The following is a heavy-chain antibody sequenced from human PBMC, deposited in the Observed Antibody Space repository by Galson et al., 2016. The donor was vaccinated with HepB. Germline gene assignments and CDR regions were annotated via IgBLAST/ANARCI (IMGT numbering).Heavy chain of an antibody. D-gene: IGHD6-19*01. V-gene: IGHV1-18*04. CDR3: VKTTGGWPPFFDI. CDR2: ISAYNFKT. CDR1: GYTLTSYY. Sequence: SCKASGYTLTSYYATWVRQAPGQGLEWMGWISAYNFKTNYAQNLQGRVTMTADTSTNTAYMEVRRLRSDDTAMYYCVKTTGGWPPFFDIWGQGTMVTVSS. J-gene: IGHJ3*02.